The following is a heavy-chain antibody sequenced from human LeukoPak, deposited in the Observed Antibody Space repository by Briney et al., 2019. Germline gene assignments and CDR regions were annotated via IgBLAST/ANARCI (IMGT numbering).Heavy chain of an antibody. D-gene: IGHD6-6*01. CDR3: VREVAARPRDNWYFDL. CDR2: IYTSGST. J-gene: IGHJ2*01. CDR1: GGSLSSGSYY. V-gene: IGHV4-61*02. Sequence: PSETLSLTCTVSGGSLSSGSYYWSWIRQPPGKGLEWIGRIYTSGSTNYNPSLKSRVTISVDTSKNQLSLKLSSVTAADTAVYYCVREVAARPRDNWYFDLWGRGTLVTVSS.